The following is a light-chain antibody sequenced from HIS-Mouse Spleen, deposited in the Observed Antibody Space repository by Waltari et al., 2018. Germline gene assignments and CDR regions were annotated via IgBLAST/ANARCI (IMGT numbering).Light chain of an antibody. CDR2: QDS. Sequence: SYELTQPPSVSVSPGQTASITCSGDTLGDKYAGWYQQKPGQSPVLVIYQDSKRPSGIPERFSGSNSGNTATLTISGTQAMDEADYYCQAWDSSTVVFGGGTKLTVL. CDR1: TLGDKY. CDR3: QAWDSSTVV. J-gene: IGLJ2*01. V-gene: IGLV3-1*01.